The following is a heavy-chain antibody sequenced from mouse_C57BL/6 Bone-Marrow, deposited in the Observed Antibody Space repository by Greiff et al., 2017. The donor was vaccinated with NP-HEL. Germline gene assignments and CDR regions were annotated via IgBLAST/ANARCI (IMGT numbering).Heavy chain of an antibody. J-gene: IGHJ2*01. CDR3: YGSSYYFDY. CDR2: IDPENGDT. D-gene: IGHD1-1*01. Sequence: EVKLLESGAELVRPGASVKLSCTASGFNIKDDYMHWVKQRPEQGLEWIGWIDPENGDTEYASKFQGKATITADTSSNTAYLQLSSLTSEDTAVYYCYGSSYYFDYWGQGTTLTVSS. CDR1: GFNIKDDY. V-gene: IGHV14-4*01.